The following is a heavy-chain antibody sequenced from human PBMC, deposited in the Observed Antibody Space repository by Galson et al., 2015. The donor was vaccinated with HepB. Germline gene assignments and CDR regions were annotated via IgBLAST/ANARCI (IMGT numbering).Heavy chain of an antibody. D-gene: IGHD6-13*01. CDR3: ASGRRELSVVESAPAPGWIYGMDV. Sequence: SLRLSCEASGFTFSSYDMHWVRHPTGKGLEWVAGIRTGGDTYYAGSVKGRFTISRENAENSLYLQMNSLRGGDTAVYYCASGRRELSVVESAPAPGWIYGMDVWGQGTTVTVSS. CDR2: IRTGGDT. V-gene: IGHV3-13*04. CDR1: GFTFSSYD. J-gene: IGHJ6*02.